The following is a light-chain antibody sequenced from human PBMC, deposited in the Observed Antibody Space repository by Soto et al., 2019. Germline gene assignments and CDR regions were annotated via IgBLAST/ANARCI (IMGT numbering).Light chain of an antibody. Sequence: DIQMTQSPSSLSASVGDRVTITCRASQSISTYLNWYQQKPGKAPKILIYATSSLQSGVPSRFSGSGSGTDFSRTISSLQTEEFATYYCQQSYSTLVTFGQGTKVE. J-gene: IGKJ1*01. V-gene: IGKV1-39*01. CDR2: ATS. CDR3: QQSYSTLVT. CDR1: QSISTY.